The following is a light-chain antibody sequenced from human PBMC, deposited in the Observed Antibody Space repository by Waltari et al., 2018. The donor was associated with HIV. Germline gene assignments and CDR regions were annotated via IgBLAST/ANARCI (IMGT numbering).Light chain of an antibody. CDR2: RDN. J-gene: IGLJ2*01. CDR1: SSNIGGNF. CDR3: AAWDDSLTGVV. Sequence: QAVLTQPPSASGTPGQRVPISWSGSSSNIGGNFVYLYRPLPGTAPKLLIYRDNQRPAGVPDRFSGSKSGTSASLAISGLRSEDEADYYCAAWDDSLTGVVFGGGTKLTVL. V-gene: IGLV1-47*01.